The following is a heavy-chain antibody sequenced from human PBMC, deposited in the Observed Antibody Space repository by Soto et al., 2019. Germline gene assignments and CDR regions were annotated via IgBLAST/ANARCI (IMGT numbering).Heavy chain of an antibody. J-gene: IGHJ2*01. CDR1: GFTFSDYY. CDR3: ARGIVPYGDYVSYWYFDL. CDR2: ISSSSSYT. V-gene: IGHV3-11*05. D-gene: IGHD4-17*01. Sequence: ESGGGLVKPGGSLRLSCAASGFTFSDYYMSWIRQAPGKGLEWVSYISSSSSYTNYADSVKGRFTISRDNAKNSLYLQMNSLRAEDTAVYYCARGIVPYGDYVSYWYFDLWGRGTLVTVSS.